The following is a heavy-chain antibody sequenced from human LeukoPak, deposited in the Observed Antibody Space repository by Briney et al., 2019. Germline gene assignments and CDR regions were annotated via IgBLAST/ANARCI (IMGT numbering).Heavy chain of an antibody. J-gene: IGHJ6*02. D-gene: IGHD4-17*01. Sequence: SETLSLTCTVSGYSISSGYYWGWIRQPPGKGLEWIGSIYHSGSTYYNPSLKSRVTISVDTSKNQFFLKLSSVTAADTAVYYCASSTEDYGPSLGMDVWGQGTTVTVSS. CDR1: GYSISSGYY. CDR3: ASSTEDYGPSLGMDV. CDR2: IYHSGST. V-gene: IGHV4-38-2*02.